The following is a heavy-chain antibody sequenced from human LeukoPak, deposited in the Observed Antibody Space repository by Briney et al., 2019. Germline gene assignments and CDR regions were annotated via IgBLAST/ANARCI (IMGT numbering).Heavy chain of an antibody. V-gene: IGHV4-31*03. J-gene: IGHJ4*02. Sequence: PSQTLSLTCTVSGGSISSGGYYWNWIRQRPGKGLEWIGYIYYSGSTYYNPSLKSRVTISADTSKNQFSLKLSSVTAADTALYYCARGGSGSYLYYFDCWGQGTLVTVSS. CDR1: GGSISSGGYY. CDR3: ARGGSGSYLYYFDC. D-gene: IGHD3-10*01. CDR2: IYYSGST.